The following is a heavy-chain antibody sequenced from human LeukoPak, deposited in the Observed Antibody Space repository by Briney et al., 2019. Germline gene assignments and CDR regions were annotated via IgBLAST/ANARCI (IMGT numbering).Heavy chain of an antibody. J-gene: IGHJ6*02. CDR2: ISNSGSST. Sequence: PGGSLRLSCASSVFTFTSYAMTWLRQPPWKGLEWVSGISNSGSSTYYADSVKGRFTISRDNSKNTLYLQLSSLRAEDTAVYYCANTMVRGSYNMDVWGQGTTVTVSS. V-gene: IGHV3-23*01. CDR3: ANTMVRGSYNMDV. D-gene: IGHD3-10*01. CDR1: VFTFTSYA.